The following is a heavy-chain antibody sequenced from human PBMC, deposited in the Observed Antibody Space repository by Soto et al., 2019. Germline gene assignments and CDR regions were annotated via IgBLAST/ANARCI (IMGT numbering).Heavy chain of an antibody. Sequence: EVQLVESGGGLVQPGGSLRLSCAASGFTFSSYWMNWVRQAPGKGLEWVANIKQDGSEKYYVDSVKGRFTISRDNTKNSLYLQMHSLRAEATAVYYCAREQLQVVIPDYWGQGTLVTVST. CDR3: AREQLQVVIPDY. D-gene: IGHD6-13*01. CDR2: IKQDGSEK. V-gene: IGHV3-7*01. CDR1: GFTFSSYW. J-gene: IGHJ4*02.